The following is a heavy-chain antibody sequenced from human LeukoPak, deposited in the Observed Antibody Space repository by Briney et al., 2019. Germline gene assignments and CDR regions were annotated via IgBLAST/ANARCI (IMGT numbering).Heavy chain of an antibody. CDR2: IYTRGST. V-gene: IGHV4-4*07. CDR1: GDSVSSYY. Sequence: PGETLSLACTVAGDSVSSYYGRWVRQPAGGGRGWFGRIYTRGSTNYNPSLKSRVTMSVDTSKNQFSLKLSSVTAADTAVYYCARANYGNWFDPWGQGTLVTVSS. CDR3: ARANYGNWFDP. J-gene: IGHJ5*02. D-gene: IGHD4-17*01.